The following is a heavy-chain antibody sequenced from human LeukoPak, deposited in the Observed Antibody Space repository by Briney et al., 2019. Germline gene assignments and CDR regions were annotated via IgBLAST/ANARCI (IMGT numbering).Heavy chain of an antibody. V-gene: IGHV3-21*01. D-gene: IGHD3-10*01. CDR2: ISSSSSYI. J-gene: IGHJ6*02. CDR3: ARDPIARGLWFGELRRGMDV. CDR1: GFTFSSYS. Sequence: KSGGSLRLSCAASGFTFSSYSMNWVRQAPGKGLEWVSSISSSSSYIYYADSVKGRFTISRDNAKNSLYLQMNSLRAEDTAVYYCARDPIARGLWFGELRRGMDVWGQGTTVTVSS.